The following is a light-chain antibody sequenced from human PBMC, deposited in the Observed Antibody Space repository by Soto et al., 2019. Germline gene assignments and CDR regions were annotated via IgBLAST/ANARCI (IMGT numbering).Light chain of an antibody. J-gene: IGKJ4*01. Sequence: DIQLTQSPSTLSASVADRVTITCRASQSITARLAWYQQKPGKPPKLLIYDASILETGVPSRFSGSGSGTEFTLTISSLQPDDFATYYCQQYNSFSLTFGGGTKVEIK. V-gene: IGKV1-5*01. CDR2: DAS. CDR3: QQYNSFSLT. CDR1: QSITAR.